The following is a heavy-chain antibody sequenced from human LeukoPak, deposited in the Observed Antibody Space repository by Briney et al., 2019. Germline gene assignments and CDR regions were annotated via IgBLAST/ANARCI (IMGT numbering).Heavy chain of an antibody. CDR1: GFTFSSYW. D-gene: IGHD3-3*01. Sequence: GGSLRLSCAASGFTFSSYWMSWVRQAPGKGLEWVANIKQDGSEKYYVDSVKGRFTISRDNAKNSLYLQMNSLRAEDTAVYYCARDLSFYDFWSGYYHDAFDIWGRGTMVTVSS. V-gene: IGHV3-7*01. CDR3: ARDLSFYDFWSGYYHDAFDI. J-gene: IGHJ3*02. CDR2: IKQDGSEK.